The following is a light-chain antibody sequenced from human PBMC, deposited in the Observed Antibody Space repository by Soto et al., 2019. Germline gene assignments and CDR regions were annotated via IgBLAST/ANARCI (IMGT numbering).Light chain of an antibody. CDR2: AAT. J-gene: IGKJ3*01. V-gene: IGKV3-20*01. CDR3: QQYSKSPIT. Sequence: IVLTQSPGTLSLSPGETATLSCRASESLSPHSIAWYQQKPGQAPTLLIYAATTRATGIPDRFTGSGYGTDFTLTISRVEPEDFAVYYCQQYSKSPITFGPGTTVAIK. CDR1: ESLSPHS.